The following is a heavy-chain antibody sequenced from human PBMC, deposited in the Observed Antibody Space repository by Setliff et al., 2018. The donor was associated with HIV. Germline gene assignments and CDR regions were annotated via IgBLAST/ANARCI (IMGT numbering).Heavy chain of an antibody. CDR1: GFTFSDYY. CDR3: AKDPRAAVATICDY. D-gene: IGHD5-12*01. Sequence: GGSLRLSCTASGFTFSDYYMSWIRQAPGKGLEWVSYISSSSTYTNYLDSVKGRFTISRDNAKDSLYLQMNSLRAEDTAVYYCAKDPRAAVATICDYWGQGTLVTVSS. V-gene: IGHV3-11*05. J-gene: IGHJ4*02. CDR2: ISSSSTYT.